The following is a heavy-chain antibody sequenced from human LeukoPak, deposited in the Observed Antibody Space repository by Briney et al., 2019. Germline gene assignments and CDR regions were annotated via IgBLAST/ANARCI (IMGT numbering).Heavy chain of an antibody. CDR2: IYHSGTS. V-gene: IGHV4-59*12. Sequence: PSETLSLTCTVSSASISTYYWSWIRQPPGKGLEWIGYIYHSGTSNYNPSLKSRVAISLDKSSNQFSLRLTSVTAADTAMYFCAREEMPGKFDYWGQGTLVTVSS. J-gene: IGHJ4*02. CDR1: SASISTYY. CDR3: AREEMPGKFDY. D-gene: IGHD1-26*01.